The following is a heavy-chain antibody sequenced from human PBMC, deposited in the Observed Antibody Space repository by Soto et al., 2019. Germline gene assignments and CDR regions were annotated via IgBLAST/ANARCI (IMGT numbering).Heavy chain of an antibody. Sequence: GGSLRLSCAASGFTFSSYAMSWVRQAPGKGLEWVSAISGSGGSTYYADSVKGRFTISRDNYENTLYLQMNSRRAEDTDVYYCAKVPMPPPYDYYGSGSYYNTLLAVLFYFDYWGQGTLVTVSS. CDR1: GFTFSSYA. J-gene: IGHJ4*02. CDR2: ISGSGGST. D-gene: IGHD3-10*01. V-gene: IGHV3-23*01. CDR3: AKVPMPPPYDYYGSGSYYNTLLAVLFYFDY.